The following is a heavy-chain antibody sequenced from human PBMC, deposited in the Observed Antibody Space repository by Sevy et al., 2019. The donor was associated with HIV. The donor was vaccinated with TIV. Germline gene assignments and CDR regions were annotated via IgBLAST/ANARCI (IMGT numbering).Heavy chain of an antibody. V-gene: IGHV4-39*02. CDR3: ARVGEYSSADY. CDR2: IYNSGST. CDR1: GGSISSSSYY. J-gene: IGHJ4*02. D-gene: IGHD6-6*01. Sequence: SETLSLTCNVSGGSISSSSYYWGWIRQPPGKGLEWIGSIYNSGSTYYNPSLKSRVTISVGTSKNHCSLKLSSVTTADTAMYYCARVGEYSSADYWGQGTLVTVSS.